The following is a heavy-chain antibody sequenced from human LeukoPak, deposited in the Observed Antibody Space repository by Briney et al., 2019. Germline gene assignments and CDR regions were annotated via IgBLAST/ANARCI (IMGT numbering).Heavy chain of an antibody. Sequence: SETLSLTCAVSGGSVTRGAYSWTWIRQPVGKGLEWIGRIYTSGDTKYNPSLKSRVTISVGASNNQFSLKLTSVTAADTAVYYCASGDYGAGSPVMRYWGHGTLVIVSS. D-gene: IGHD3-10*01. J-gene: IGHJ4*01. CDR1: GGSVTRGAYS. V-gene: IGHV4-61*02. CDR2: IYTSGDT. CDR3: ASGDYGAGSPVMRY.